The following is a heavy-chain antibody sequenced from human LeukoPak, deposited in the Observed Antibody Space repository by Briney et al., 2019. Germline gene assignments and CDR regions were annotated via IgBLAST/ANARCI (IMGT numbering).Heavy chain of an antibody. Sequence: AGGSLRLSCAASGFTFYTYGTNWIRQAPGKGLEWVSTISGSGSNTYYADSVKGRFTIFRDNSRNILYLQMNSLRAEDTAVYYCAKAITALVLTTWDSWGQGTLVTVSP. CDR3: AKAITALVLTTWDS. CDR2: ISGSGSNT. D-gene: IGHD2-8*02. J-gene: IGHJ4*02. CDR1: GFTFYTYG. V-gene: IGHV3-23*01.